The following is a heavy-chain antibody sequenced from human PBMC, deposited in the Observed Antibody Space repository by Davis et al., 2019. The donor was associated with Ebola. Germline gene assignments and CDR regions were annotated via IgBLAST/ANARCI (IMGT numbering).Heavy chain of an antibody. CDR2: MNPNSGNT. CDR3: ARESVFGVVDY. D-gene: IGHD3-3*01. V-gene: IGHV1-8*01. Sequence: AASVKVSCKASGYTFTSYDINWVRQATGQGLEWMGWMNPNSGNTGYAQKFQGRVTMTRNTSISTAYMELSSLRSDDTAVYYCARESVFGVVDYWGQGTLVTVSS. CDR1: GYTFTSYD. J-gene: IGHJ4*02.